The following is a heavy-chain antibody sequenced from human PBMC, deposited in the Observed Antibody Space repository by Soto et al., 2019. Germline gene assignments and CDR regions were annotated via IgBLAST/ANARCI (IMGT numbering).Heavy chain of an antibody. D-gene: IGHD2-2*01. CDR2: MNPNSGNT. J-gene: IGHJ6*03. V-gene: IGHV1-8*01. Sequence: GASVKVSCKASGYTFTSYDINWVRQATGQGLEWMGWMNPNSGNTGYAQKFQGRVTMTRNTSISTAYMELSSLRSEDTAVYYCARDIVVVPAAPRGNAYYYYYMDVWGKGTTVTVSS. CDR1: GYTFTSYD. CDR3: ARDIVVVPAAPRGNAYYYYYMDV.